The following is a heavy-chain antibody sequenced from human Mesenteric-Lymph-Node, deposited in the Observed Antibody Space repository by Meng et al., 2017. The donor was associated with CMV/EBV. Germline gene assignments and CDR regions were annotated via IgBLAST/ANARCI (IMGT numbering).Heavy chain of an antibody. CDR3: ARDNGCGGDCYCDY. CDR2: INPNSGGT. Sequence: ASVKVSCKASGYSFTENFIHWVRQAPGQGLEWMGWINPNSGGTNYAQKFQGRVTMTRDTSISTAYMELSRLRSDDTAVYYCARDNGCGGDCYCDYWGQGTLVTVSS. J-gene: IGHJ4*02. V-gene: IGHV1-2*02. CDR1: GYSFTENF. D-gene: IGHD2-21*01.